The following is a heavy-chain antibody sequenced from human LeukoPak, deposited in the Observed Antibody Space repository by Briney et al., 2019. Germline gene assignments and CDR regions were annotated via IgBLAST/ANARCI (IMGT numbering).Heavy chain of an antibody. CDR2: INPNSGGT. Sequence: GASVKVSCKASGYTFTGYYMHWVRQAPGQGLEWMGWINPNSGGTNYAQKFQGRVTMTRDTSISTAYMELSRLRSDDTAVYYCASGGPSSGSYYSGLSVYYYYGMDVWGQGTTVTVSS. CDR1: GYTFTGYY. CDR3: ASGGPSSGSYYSGLSVYYYYGMDV. V-gene: IGHV1-2*02. J-gene: IGHJ6*02. D-gene: IGHD3-10*01.